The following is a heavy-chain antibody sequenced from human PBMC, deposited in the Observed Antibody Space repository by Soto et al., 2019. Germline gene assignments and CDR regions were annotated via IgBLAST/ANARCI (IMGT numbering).Heavy chain of an antibody. CDR3: ALRTYYYDSSGYSHFDY. D-gene: IGHD3-22*01. Sequence: GESLKISCKGSGYSFTIYWIGWVRQMPGNGLEWMGIIYPGDSDTRYSPSFQGQVTISADKSISTAYLQWSSLKASDTAMYYCALRTYYYDSSGYSHFDYWGQGTLVTVSS. CDR1: GYSFTIYW. CDR2: IYPGDSDT. J-gene: IGHJ4*02. V-gene: IGHV5-51*01.